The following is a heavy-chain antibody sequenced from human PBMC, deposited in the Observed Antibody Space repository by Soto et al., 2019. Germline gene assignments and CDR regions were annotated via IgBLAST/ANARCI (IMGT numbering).Heavy chain of an antibody. CDR3: ARSIVVVTALDY. D-gene: IGHD2-21*02. CDR2: ISAFNGNT. V-gene: IGHV1-18*01. CDR1: GYTFTSYG. J-gene: IGHJ4*02. Sequence: GASVKVSCKASGYTFTSYGISWVRQAPGQGLEWMGWISAFNGNTYYAQKLQGRVTITWDTSASTAYMELSSLRSEDTAVYYCARSIVVVTALDYWGQGNLVTVSS.